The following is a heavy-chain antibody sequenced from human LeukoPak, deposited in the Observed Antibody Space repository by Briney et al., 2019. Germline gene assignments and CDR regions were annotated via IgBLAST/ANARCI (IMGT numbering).Heavy chain of an antibody. CDR1: GGSISSSSYY. D-gene: IGHD3-3*01. Sequence: KTSETLSLTCTVSGGSISSSSYYWGWIRQPPGKGLEWIGSIYYSGSTYYNPSLRSRVTISVDRSKNQFSLKLSSVTAADTAVYYCARVTHSVTIPTFDPWGQGTLVTVSS. V-gene: IGHV4-39*07. J-gene: IGHJ5*02. CDR3: ARVTHSVTIPTFDP. CDR2: IYYSGST.